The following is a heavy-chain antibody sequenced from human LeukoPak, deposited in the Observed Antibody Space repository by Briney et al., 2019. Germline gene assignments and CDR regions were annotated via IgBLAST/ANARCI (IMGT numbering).Heavy chain of an antibody. CDR1: GFTFSSYG. D-gene: IGHD6-19*01. CDR3: ARSAGGVPIGGGHSSGWADY. J-gene: IGHJ4*02. CDR2: VWYDGSKK. V-gene: IGHV3-33*01. Sequence: PGRSLRLSCVASGFTFSSYGINWVRQAPGKGLEWVAHVWYDGSKKLYADSVNGRFTISRDNSRNTVYLQTDSLRAEDTAVYYCARSAGGVPIGGGHSSGWADYWGQGALVTVSS.